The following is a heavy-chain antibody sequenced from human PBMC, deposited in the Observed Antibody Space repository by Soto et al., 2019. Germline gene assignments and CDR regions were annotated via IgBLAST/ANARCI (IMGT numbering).Heavy chain of an antibody. CDR1: GGSISSYY. V-gene: IGHV4-59*01. D-gene: IGHD6-13*01. Sequence: SETLSLTCTVSGGSISSYYWSWIRQPPGKGLEWIGYIYYSGSTNYNPSLKSRVTISVDTSKNQFSLKLSSVTAADTAVYYCARAVIGYSSSWYIDYWGQGTLVTVSS. J-gene: IGHJ4*02. CDR2: IYYSGST. CDR3: ARAVIGYSSSWYIDY.